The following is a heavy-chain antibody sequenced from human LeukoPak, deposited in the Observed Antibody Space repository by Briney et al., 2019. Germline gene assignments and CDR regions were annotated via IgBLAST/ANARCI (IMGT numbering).Heavy chain of an antibody. J-gene: IGHJ4*02. CDR2: IYYSGST. D-gene: IGHD3-16*01. CDR1: GGSISSGTYY. V-gene: IGHV4-31*03. CDR3: ARDPRGGGYFDY. Sequence: SETLSLTCTVSGGSISSGTYYWSWVRQHPGKGLEWIGYIYYSGSTYYNPSLKSRVTMSVDTTKNQFSLNLSSVTAADTAVYYCARDPRGGGYFDYWGQGTLVTVSS.